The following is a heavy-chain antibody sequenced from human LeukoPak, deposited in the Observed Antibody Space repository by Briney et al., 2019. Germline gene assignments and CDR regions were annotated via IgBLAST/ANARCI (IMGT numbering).Heavy chain of an antibody. Sequence: GGSLRLSXAASGFTFSDYYMSWIRQAPGKGLEWVSYISSIGSTIYYADSVKGRFTISRDNAKNSLYLQMNSLIAEDTAVYYCARDGAYCGGDCYSRVDYWGQGTLVSVSS. J-gene: IGHJ4*02. CDR1: GFTFSDYY. CDR3: ARDGAYCGGDCYSRVDY. CDR2: ISSIGSTI. D-gene: IGHD2-21*01. V-gene: IGHV3-11*04.